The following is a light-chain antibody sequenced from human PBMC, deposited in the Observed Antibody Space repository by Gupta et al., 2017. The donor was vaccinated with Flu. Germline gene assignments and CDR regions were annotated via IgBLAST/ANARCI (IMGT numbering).Light chain of an antibody. Sequence: EIVLTQSPGTLSLSPGERATLSCRASQSVSSSHLAWYQHKLGQAPRLLIYGASSRATGIPDRFSGSGSQTDFTLTITRLEPEDFAVYYCQKYGPSPPYTFGQGTKLEIK. V-gene: IGKV3-20*01. CDR2: GAS. CDR3: QKYGPSPPYT. CDR1: QSVSSSH. J-gene: IGKJ2*01.